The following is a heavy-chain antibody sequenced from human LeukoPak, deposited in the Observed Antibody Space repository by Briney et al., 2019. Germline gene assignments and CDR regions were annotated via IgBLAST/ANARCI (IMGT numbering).Heavy chain of an antibody. V-gene: IGHV3-23*01. CDR3: ASTMRWPLDY. Sequence: GGSLRLSCAASGFTFSSYAMYWVRQAPGKGLEWVSGIFGSGGSTHYADSVKGRFTISRDNAKNTLYLQMNSLRAEDTAVYYCASTMRWPLDYWGQGTLVTVSS. D-gene: IGHD5-24*01. J-gene: IGHJ4*02. CDR2: IFGSGGST. CDR1: GFTFSSYA.